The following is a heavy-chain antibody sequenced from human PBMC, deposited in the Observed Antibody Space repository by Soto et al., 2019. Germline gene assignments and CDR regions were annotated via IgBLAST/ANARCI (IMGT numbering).Heavy chain of an antibody. D-gene: IGHD2-2*01. CDR3: TRDLMDVVPPADDLFDP. J-gene: IGHJ5*02. CDR1: RFTFGRSY. CDR2: IYTGDTP. Sequence: PGGSLRLSCAASRFTFGRSYVSWVLQAPGKGLEWVSVIYTGDTPFYADSVKGRFTISSDNSKNTLYLQMNSLRVEDTAVYYCTRDLMDVVPPADDLFDPWGQGILVTVSS. V-gene: IGHV3-53*01.